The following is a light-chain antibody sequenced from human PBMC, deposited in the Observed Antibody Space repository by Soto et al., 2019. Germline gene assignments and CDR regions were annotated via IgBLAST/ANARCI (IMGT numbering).Light chain of an antibody. V-gene: IGKV2-24*01. CDR3: QQYYTTPRT. J-gene: IGKJ1*01. Sequence: DSVMTQTPLSSPVTLGQAASISCRSSQSLLHSDGNTYLSWFQQRPGQPPRLLIYKVSTRESGVPDRFSGSGSGTDFTLTISSLQAEDVAVYFCQQYYTTPRTFGQGTRWIS. CDR2: KVS. CDR1: QSLLHSDGNTY.